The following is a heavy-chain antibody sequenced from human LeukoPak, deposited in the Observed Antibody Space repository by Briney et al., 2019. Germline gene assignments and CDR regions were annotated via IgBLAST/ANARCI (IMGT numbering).Heavy chain of an antibody. V-gene: IGHV1-69*01. Sequence: GASVKVSCKASGGTFNSSDISWVRQAPGQGLEWMGGIISFFGAAHYIQKFQGRLTITADESTSTAYMELSSLTSEDTAVYYCTRDPSVDYDLLSHWFDPWGQGTLVTVSS. CDR1: GGTFNSSD. CDR2: IISFFGAA. D-gene: IGHD3-9*01. CDR3: TRDPSVDYDLLSHWFDP. J-gene: IGHJ5*02.